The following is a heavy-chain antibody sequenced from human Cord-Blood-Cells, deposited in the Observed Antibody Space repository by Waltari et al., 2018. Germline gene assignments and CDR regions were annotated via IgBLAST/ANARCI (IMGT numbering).Heavy chain of an antibody. CDR1: GLTFRSFA. Sequence: EVQMLESGGGLVQPGGSLRLSCDALGLTFRSFAMSWGRQASGKGLEWVSAIRCSGGSTYYADSVKGRFTISRDNSKNTLYLQMNSLRAEDTAVYYCAKERSDYGGNSFDYWGQGTLVTVSS. V-gene: IGHV3-23*01. CDR2: IRCSGGST. D-gene: IGHD4-17*01. CDR3: AKERSDYGGNSFDY. J-gene: IGHJ4*02.